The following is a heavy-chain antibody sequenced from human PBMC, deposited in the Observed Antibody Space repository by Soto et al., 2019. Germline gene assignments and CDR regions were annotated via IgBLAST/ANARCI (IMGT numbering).Heavy chain of an antibody. CDR3: ARGRGEFDV. CDR2: INHSGNT. D-gene: IGHD2-21*01. V-gene: IGHV4-34*01. CDR1: GASLSDNY. Sequence: SETLSLTCAVYGASLSDNYCNWLRQPPGKGLEWIGEINHSGNTNYNPSLRSRVTISIDTSKNQLSLNLRSVSAADTAVYYCARGRGEFDVWGQGTPVTVSS. J-gene: IGHJ5*02.